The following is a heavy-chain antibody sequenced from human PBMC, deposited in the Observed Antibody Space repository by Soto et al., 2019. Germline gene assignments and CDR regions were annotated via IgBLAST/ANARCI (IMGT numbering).Heavy chain of an antibody. V-gene: IGHV1-69*02. J-gene: IGHJ3*02. D-gene: IGHD2-15*01. CDR2: IIPILDIA. CDR1: GGTFSSYT. Sequence: QVQLVPSGAEVKKPGSSVKVSCKASGGTFSSYTISWVRQAPGQGLEWMGRIIPILDIATYAQKFQGRVTITADKSTDTAYMELSSLRSEDTAVYYCATVGGGSIWGQGTMVTVSS. CDR3: ATVGGGSI.